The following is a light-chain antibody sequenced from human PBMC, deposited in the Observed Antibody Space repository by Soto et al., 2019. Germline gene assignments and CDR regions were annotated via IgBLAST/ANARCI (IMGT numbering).Light chain of an antibody. CDR2: SAS. CDR1: QTVSSNN. J-gene: IGKJ1*01. CDR3: QQYGSSPRT. Sequence: EIVLTQSPGTLSLSPGERATLSCRASQTVSSNNLAWYQQKPGQAPKVLIYSASSRATGIPDRFSGSGSGTDFTLTISRLEPEDFAVYYCQQYGSSPRTCGQGTKVEIK. V-gene: IGKV3-20*01.